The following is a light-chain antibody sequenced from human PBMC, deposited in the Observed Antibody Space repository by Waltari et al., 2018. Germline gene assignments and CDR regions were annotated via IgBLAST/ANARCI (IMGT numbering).Light chain of an antibody. CDR3: GQGTHLPYS. J-gene: IGKJ2*03. V-gene: IGKV2-30*02. Sequence: DVVMTQSPLSLPITPGQPASISCRSSQSLVHGNGNTFLTWYHQKPGQPPRRLIYEVSNQHSGIPDSFSGSGAGTDFKLKISRVEAEDVGVYYCGQGTHLPYSFGQGTKVEIK. CDR1: QSLVHGNGNTF. CDR2: EVS.